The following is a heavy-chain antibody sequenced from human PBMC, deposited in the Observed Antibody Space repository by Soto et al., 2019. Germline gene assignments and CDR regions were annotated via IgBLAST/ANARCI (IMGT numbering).Heavy chain of an antibody. Sequence: QVQLVQSGAEVKRPESSMKVSCKPSGGTFNNYAINWVRQAPGQGLEWMGAIIPISCTTKYAQKFQGRVTITADKSTSTVYMDLSSLRSEDTAVYYCARWGGLSCSGAVCFKKPFDYWGQGTLVTVSS. D-gene: IGHD2-8*02. CDR1: GGTFNNYA. CDR3: ARWGGLSCSGAVCFKKPFDY. J-gene: IGHJ4*02. V-gene: IGHV1-69*06. CDR2: IIPISCTT.